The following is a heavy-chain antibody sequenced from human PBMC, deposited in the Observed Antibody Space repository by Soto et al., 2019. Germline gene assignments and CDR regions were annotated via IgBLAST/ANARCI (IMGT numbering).Heavy chain of an antibody. J-gene: IGHJ4*02. CDR2: IDYNGVT. D-gene: IGHD2-15*01. Sequence: SETLSLTCTVSGGSIYRSGYYWGWIRQPPGRGLEWIGNIDYNGVTYSNPSLKSRVTISRDTSKNQFSLKLTSVTAADTALYYCGKVLVGATGHTHSDSWVPGTLVTVSS. V-gene: IGHV4-39*01. CDR3: GKVLVGATGHTHSDS. CDR1: GGSIYRSGYY.